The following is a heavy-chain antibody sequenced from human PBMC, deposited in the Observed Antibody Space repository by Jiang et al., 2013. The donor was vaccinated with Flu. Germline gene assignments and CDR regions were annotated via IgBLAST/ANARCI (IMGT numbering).Heavy chain of an antibody. J-gene: IGHJ6*02. V-gene: IGHV4-39*01. CDR2: IYYSGST. CDR3: ARPRITMVRGVERDYYYYGMDV. Sequence: ELLKPSETLSLTCTVSGGSISSSSYYWGWIRQPPGKGLEWIGSIYYSGSTYYNPSLKSRVTISVDTSKNQFSLKLSSVTAADTAVYYCARPRITMVRGVERDYYYYGMDVWGQGTTVTVSS. D-gene: IGHD3-10*01. CDR1: GGSISSSSYY.